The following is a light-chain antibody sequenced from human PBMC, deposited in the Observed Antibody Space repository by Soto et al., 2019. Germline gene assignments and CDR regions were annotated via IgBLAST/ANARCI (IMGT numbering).Light chain of an antibody. Sequence: QSALTQPASVSGSPGQSITISCTGTSSDIGAYNYVSWYQQHPGKAPKFMIYEVSNRPSGVSNRFSGSKSGNTASLTISGLQAEDEADYYCSSYTRSSTLVVFGGGTKLTVL. CDR3: SSYTRSSTLVV. CDR1: SSDIGAYNY. CDR2: EVS. J-gene: IGLJ3*02. V-gene: IGLV2-14*01.